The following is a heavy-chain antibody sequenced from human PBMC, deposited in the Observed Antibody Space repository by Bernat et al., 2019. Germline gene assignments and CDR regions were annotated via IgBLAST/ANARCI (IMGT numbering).Heavy chain of an antibody. D-gene: IGHD3-10*01. Sequence: QVQLVESGGGVVQPGRSLRLSCAASGFTFSSYAMHWVRQAPGKGLEWVAVISYDGSNKYYADSVKGRFTISRDNSKNTLYLQMNSLRAEDTAVYYCARGDYYGSGSTEAFDNWGQGTMVTVSS. V-gene: IGHV3-30*01. J-gene: IGHJ3*02. CDR1: GFTFSSYA. CDR3: ARGDYYGSGSTEAFDN. CDR2: ISYDGSNK.